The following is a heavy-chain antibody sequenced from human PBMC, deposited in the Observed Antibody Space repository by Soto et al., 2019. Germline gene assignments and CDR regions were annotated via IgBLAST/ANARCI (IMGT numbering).Heavy chain of an antibody. CDR1: GDSVSSGSHS. Sequence: PSETLSLTCAVSGDSVSSGSHSWSWIRQPPGKGLEWVGYMSYIGTTNYNPSLKSRLAVSIDTSKNQFSMKLSSVTAADTALYFCARDNFGSLDYWGQGTLVTVSS. V-gene: IGHV4-61*01. CDR2: MSYIGTT. J-gene: IGHJ4*02. D-gene: IGHD1-20*01. CDR3: ARDNFGSLDY.